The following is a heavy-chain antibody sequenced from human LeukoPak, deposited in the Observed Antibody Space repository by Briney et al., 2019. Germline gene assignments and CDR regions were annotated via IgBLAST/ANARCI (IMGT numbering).Heavy chain of an antibody. CDR1: GFTFSDYW. CDR3: AIAAGWEQAY. V-gene: IGHV3-7*01. J-gene: IGHJ4*02. D-gene: IGHD1-26*01. Sequence: GGSLRLSCGASGFTFSDYWVSWVRQAPKKGLEWVANIDQAGSAKHYVDSAKGRFTISRDNARNSIYLQMNSLRAEDTAVYYCAIAAGWEQAYWGQGTLVTVSS. CDR2: IDQAGSAK.